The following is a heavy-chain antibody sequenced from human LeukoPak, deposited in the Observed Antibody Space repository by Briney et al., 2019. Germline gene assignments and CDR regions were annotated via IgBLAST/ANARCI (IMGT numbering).Heavy chain of an antibody. J-gene: IGHJ4*02. CDR3: ARREYGSGID. CDR2: IYYSGST. D-gene: IGHD3-10*01. Sequence: SEALSLTCTVSGGSISSSNCYWGWIRQPPGKGLEWIGNIYYSGSTHYNPSLKSRVTISVDTSKNQFSLRLSSVTAADTAVYYCARREYGSGIDWGQGTLVIVSS. V-gene: IGHV4-39*01. CDR1: GGSISSSNCY.